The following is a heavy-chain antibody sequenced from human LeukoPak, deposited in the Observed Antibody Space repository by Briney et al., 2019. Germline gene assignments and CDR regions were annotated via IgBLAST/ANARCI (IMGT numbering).Heavy chain of an antibody. CDR2: IWYDGSSK. D-gene: IGHD3-22*01. CDR1: GFTFSSYG. J-gene: IGHJ4*02. CDR3: ARDALISVGDSSGYSL. Sequence: GSLRLSCAASGFTFSSYGMHWVRQAPGKGLEWVAVIWYDGSSKYYADSVKGRFTISRDNSKNTLYLQMNSLRAEDTAVYYCARDALISVGDSSGYSLWGQGTLVTVSS. V-gene: IGHV3-33*01.